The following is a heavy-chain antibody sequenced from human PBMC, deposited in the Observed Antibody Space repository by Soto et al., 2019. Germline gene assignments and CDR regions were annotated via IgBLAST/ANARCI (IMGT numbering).Heavy chain of an antibody. V-gene: IGHV4-34*01. D-gene: IGHD3-22*01. CDR1: GGSFSGYY. CDR3: ASPPYYYDSSGYYSGAFDI. J-gene: IGHJ3*02. Sequence: KPSETLSLTCAVYGGSFSGYYWSWIRQPPGKGLEWIGEINHSGGTNYNPSLKSRVTISVDTSKNQFSLKLSSVTAADTAVYYCASPPYYYDSSGYYSGAFDIWGQGTMVTASS. CDR2: INHSGGT.